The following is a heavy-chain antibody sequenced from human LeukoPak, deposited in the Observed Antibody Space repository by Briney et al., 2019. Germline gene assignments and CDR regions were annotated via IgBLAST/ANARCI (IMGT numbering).Heavy chain of an antibody. D-gene: IGHD6-19*01. CDR1: GGSISSSSYY. J-gene: IGHJ5*02. V-gene: IGHV4-39*07. Sequence: PSETLSLTCTVSGGSISSSSYYWGWIRQPPGKGLEWIGSIYYSGSTYYNPSLKSRVTISVDTSKNQFSLKLSSVTAADTAVYYCARVNSAVAEIDPWGQGTLVTVSS. CDR3: ARVNSAVAEIDP. CDR2: IYYSGST.